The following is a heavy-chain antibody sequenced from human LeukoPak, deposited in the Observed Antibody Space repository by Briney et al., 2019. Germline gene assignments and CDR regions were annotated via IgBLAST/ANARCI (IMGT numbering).Heavy chain of an antibody. CDR1: GGSISSGGYY. CDR2: IYYSGST. J-gene: IGHJ4*02. V-gene: IGHV4-31*03. CDR3: ARVPKDTAMIFDH. Sequence: SQTLSLTCTVSGGSISSGGYYWSWIRQHPGKGLEWIGYIYYSGSTYYNPSLKSRVTISVDTSKNQFSLKLSSVTAADTAVYYCARVPKDTAMIFDHWGQGTLVTVSS. D-gene: IGHD5-18*01.